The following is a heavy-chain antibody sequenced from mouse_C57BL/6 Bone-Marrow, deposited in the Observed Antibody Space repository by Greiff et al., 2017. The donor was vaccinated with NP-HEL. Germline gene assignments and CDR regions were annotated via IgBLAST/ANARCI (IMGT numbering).Heavy chain of an antibody. V-gene: IGHV1-76*01. J-gene: IGHJ3*01. Sequence: VQLQQSGAELVRPGASVKLSCKASGYTFTDYYINWVKQRPGQGLEWIARIYPGSGNTYYNEKFKGKATLTAEKSSSTAYMQLSSLTSEDSAVYFCAREGSNFFAYWGQGTLVTVSA. D-gene: IGHD2-5*01. CDR1: GYTFTDYY. CDR2: IYPGSGNT. CDR3: AREGSNFFAY.